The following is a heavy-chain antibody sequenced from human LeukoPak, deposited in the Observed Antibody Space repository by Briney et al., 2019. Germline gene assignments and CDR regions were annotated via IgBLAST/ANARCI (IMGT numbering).Heavy chain of an antibody. V-gene: IGHV3-9*03. J-gene: IGHJ4*02. D-gene: IGHD3-3*01. Sequence: SLTLSCAASGFTFDDYYMHWLRQAPGKGLEWVSGISWNSGSKGYADSVKGRFTISRDNAKNSLYLQMNSLTAEDMALYYCAKDTQYDFWSGYWDYWGQGTLVTVSS. CDR3: AKDTQYDFWSGYWDY. CDR1: GFTFDDYY. CDR2: ISWNSGSK.